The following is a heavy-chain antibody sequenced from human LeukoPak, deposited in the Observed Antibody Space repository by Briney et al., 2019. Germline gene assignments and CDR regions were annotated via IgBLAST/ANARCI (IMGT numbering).Heavy chain of an antibody. Sequence: PGGSLRLSCAASGFTLSSYAMHWVRQAPGKGLEWVAVISYDGSNKYYADSVKGRFTISRDNSKNTLYLQMNSLRAEDTAVYYCAHVRGFDYWGQGTLVTVSS. CDR1: GFTLSSYA. V-gene: IGHV3-30-3*01. CDR3: AHVRGFDY. D-gene: IGHD3-10*01. CDR2: ISYDGSNK. J-gene: IGHJ4*02.